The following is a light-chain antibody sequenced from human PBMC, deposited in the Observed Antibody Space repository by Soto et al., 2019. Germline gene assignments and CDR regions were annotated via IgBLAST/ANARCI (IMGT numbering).Light chain of an antibody. V-gene: IGKV1-5*03. J-gene: IGKJ2*01. CDR3: QQYNSYSYT. CDR1: QSFSSW. Sequence: DIQVTQSPSTLSASVGDRVTITCRASQSFSSWLAWYQQKPGKAPNLLIYKTSTLESGVPSRFSGSGSGTEFSITISSLQPDDFATYYCQQYNSYSYTFGQGTKLEIK. CDR2: KTS.